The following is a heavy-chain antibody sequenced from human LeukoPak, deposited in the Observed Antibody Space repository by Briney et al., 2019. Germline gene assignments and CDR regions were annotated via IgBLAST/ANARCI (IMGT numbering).Heavy chain of an antibody. Sequence: ASVKVSCKASGHTFTNYGITWVRQAPGQGLEWMGWISAYNGNTNYAQKFQGRVTMTTDTSTSTAYMELRSLRSDDTAVYYCARDGYHYDYVRGSYRSLVDYWGQGTLVTVSS. J-gene: IGHJ4*02. D-gene: IGHD3-16*02. CDR2: ISAYNGNT. CDR1: GHTFTNYG. V-gene: IGHV1-18*01. CDR3: ARDGYHYDYVRGSYRSLVDY.